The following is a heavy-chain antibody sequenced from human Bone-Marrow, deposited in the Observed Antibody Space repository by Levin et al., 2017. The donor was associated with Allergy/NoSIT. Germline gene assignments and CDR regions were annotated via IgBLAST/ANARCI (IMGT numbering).Heavy chain of an antibody. D-gene: IGHD3-3*01. V-gene: IGHV4-39*01. CDR1: GGSTSSSSYY. CDR2: VYSNGKT. CDR3: ASHVRQHYYGSWSDSLRRVWFDT. Sequence: SETLSLTCRVSGGSTSSSSYYWGWIRQSPGKGLDWIGSVYSNGKTYYKPSLESRVSISVDTSKNQFSLRLTSMTAADTAVYCCASHVRQHYYGSWSDSLRRVWFDTWGQGILVTVS. J-gene: IGHJ5*02.